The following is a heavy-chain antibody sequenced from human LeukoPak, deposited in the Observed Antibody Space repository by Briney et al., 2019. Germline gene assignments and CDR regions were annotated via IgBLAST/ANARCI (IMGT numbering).Heavy chain of an antibody. V-gene: IGHV3-23*01. Sequence: GGSLRLSCAASGVTFSSYAMSWVRQAPGKGLEWVSAISGSGGSTYYADSVKGRFTISRDNSKNTLYLQMNSLRAEDTAVYYCAKDDIVVVPAAMDYWGQGTLVTVSS. CDR3: AKDDIVVVPAAMDY. CDR1: GVTFSSYA. J-gene: IGHJ4*02. D-gene: IGHD2-2*01. CDR2: ISGSGGST.